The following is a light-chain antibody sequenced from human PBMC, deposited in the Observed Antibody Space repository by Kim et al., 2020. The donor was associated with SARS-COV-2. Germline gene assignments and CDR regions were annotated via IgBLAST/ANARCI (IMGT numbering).Light chain of an antibody. CDR1: QSVSSH. CDR2: DTS. V-gene: IGKV3-15*01. J-gene: IGKJ5*01. Sequence: YPGERATLSCRASQSVSSHLGWYQQKPGQATRLLIYDTSTRATGVPARFSGSESGTEFTLTISSLQSEDFTIYYCQQYNSWPPITFGQGTRLEIK. CDR3: QQYNSWPPIT.